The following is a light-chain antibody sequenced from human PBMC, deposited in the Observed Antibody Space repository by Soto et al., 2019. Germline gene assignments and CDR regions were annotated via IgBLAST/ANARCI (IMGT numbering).Light chain of an antibody. CDR2: GAS. V-gene: IGKV3-20*01. J-gene: IGKJ1*01. Sequence: ETVVTQSPGTLSLSPGERATLSCRASQSVSNNYLAWYQQKPGQAPRLLIYGASNRATGIPDRFSGSGSGTDFTLTISRLEPEDFAVYYCQQYGSSGTFGQGTKVDI. CDR1: QSVSNNY. CDR3: QQYGSSGT.